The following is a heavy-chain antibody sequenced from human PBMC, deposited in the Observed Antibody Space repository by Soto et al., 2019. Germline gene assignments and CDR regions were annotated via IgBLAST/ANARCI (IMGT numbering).Heavy chain of an antibody. CDR1: GGSFSGYY. Sequence: PSETLSLTCAVYGGSFSGYYWSWIRQPPGKGLEWIGEINHSGSTNYNPSLKSRVTISVDTSKNQFSLKLSSVTAADTAVYYCARESKEPAAIGYNWFDPWGQGTLVTVSS. D-gene: IGHD2-2*02. CDR3: ARESKEPAAIGYNWFDP. J-gene: IGHJ5*02. V-gene: IGHV4-34*01. CDR2: INHSGST.